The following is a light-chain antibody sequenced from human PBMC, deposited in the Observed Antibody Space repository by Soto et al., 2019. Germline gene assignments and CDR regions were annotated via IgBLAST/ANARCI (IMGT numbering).Light chain of an antibody. J-gene: IGKJ4*01. Sequence: IVMTQSPATLSVSPGEGVTLSCRASQNVSTNLAWYQQRPGQAPRLLIYGASTRATGVPASFSGSGSGTEFTLTIKSLQSEDFAVYFCQQYNNWGLAFGGGTKVEI. CDR3: QQYNNWGLA. CDR2: GAS. V-gene: IGKV3D-15*01. CDR1: QNVSTN.